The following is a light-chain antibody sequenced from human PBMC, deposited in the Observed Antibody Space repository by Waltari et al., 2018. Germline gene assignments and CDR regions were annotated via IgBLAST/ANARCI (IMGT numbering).Light chain of an antibody. J-gene: IGKJ4*01. V-gene: IGKV3-20*01. Sequence: TVLTQSPGTLSLSPGERATLSCRASHSLGGNYLVWYQQKPGQPPRLLIYGVSRRATGVPDRFSGSGSGTDFTLTITRLEPEDFAVYYCYHHDYSLTFGGGTK. CDR3: YHHDYSLT. CDR2: GVS. CDR1: HSLGGNY.